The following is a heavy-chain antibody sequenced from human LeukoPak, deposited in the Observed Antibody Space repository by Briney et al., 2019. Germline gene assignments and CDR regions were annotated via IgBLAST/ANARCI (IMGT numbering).Heavy chain of an antibody. Sequence: PGGSLRLSCAASGFTFSSYAMPWVRQAPGKGLEWVAVISYDGSNKYYADSVKGRFTISRDNSKNTLYLQMNSLRAEDTAVYYCARFPPPDYGNHAIDDYWGQGTLVTVSS. CDR2: ISYDGSNK. J-gene: IGHJ4*02. D-gene: IGHD4-11*01. CDR1: GFTFSSYA. V-gene: IGHV3-30-3*01. CDR3: ARFPPPDYGNHAIDDY.